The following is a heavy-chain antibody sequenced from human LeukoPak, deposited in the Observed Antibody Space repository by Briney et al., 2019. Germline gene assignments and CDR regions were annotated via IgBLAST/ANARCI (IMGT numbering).Heavy chain of an antibody. CDR1: GYTFINYG. V-gene: IGHV1-18*01. CDR3: ARELREEMSPEVETDASDI. J-gene: IGHJ3*02. CDR2: ISAHNGDT. D-gene: IGHD5-24*01. Sequence: ASMKVSCKASGYTFINYGISWVRQAPGQGLEWMGLISAHNGDTNYAQKFQGRVTMTTDTSTSTIYMELRSLRSDDTAVYYCARELREEMSPEVETDASDIWGQGTMVTVSS.